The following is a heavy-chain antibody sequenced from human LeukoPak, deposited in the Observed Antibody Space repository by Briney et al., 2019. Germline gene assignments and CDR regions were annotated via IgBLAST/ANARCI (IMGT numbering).Heavy chain of an antibody. CDR3: ARVRLPYYYDSSGYYYAFDY. V-gene: IGHV4-34*01. J-gene: IGHJ4*02. D-gene: IGHD3-22*01. Sequence: SETLSLTCAVYGGSFSGYYWSWIRQPPGKGLEWIGEINHSGGTNYNPSLKSRVTISVDTSKNQFSLKLSSVTAADTAVYYCARVRLPYYYDSSGYYYAFDYWGQGTLVTVSS. CDR2: INHSGGT. CDR1: GGSFSGYY.